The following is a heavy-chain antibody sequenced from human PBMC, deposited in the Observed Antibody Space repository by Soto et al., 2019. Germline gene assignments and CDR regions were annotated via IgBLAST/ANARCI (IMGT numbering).Heavy chain of an antibody. Sequence: ASVKVSCKASGYTFTSYYMHWVRQAPGQGLEWMGIINPSVGSTSYAQKFQGRVTMTSDTSTSTVYMELSSLRSEDTAVYYCARVSGSYYPIDYWGQGTLVTVSS. D-gene: IGHD1-26*01. J-gene: IGHJ4*02. CDR1: GYTFTSYY. CDR3: ARVSGSYYPIDY. V-gene: IGHV1-46*01. CDR2: INPSVGST.